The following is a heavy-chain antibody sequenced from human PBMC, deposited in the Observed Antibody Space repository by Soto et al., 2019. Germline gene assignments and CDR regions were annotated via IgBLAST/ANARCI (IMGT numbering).Heavy chain of an antibody. Sequence: SETLSLTCTFSGCSLSSVGDYLRWIRPHPGKGLEWIGYIYYSGSTYYNPSLKSRVTISVDTSKNQFSLKLSSVTAADTAVYYCAIILATNNYYGMDVWGQGTTVTVSS. D-gene: IGHD5-12*01. J-gene: IGHJ6*02. V-gene: IGHV4-31*03. CDR2: IYYSGST. CDR1: GCSLSSVGDY. CDR3: AIILATNNYYGMDV.